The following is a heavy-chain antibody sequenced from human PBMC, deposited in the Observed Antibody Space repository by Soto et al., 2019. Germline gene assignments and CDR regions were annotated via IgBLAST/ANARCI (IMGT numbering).Heavy chain of an antibody. J-gene: IGHJ5*02. CDR1: GGSISSYY. D-gene: IGHD2-15*01. Sequence: PSETLSLTCTVSGGSISSYYWSWIRQPPGKGLEWIGYIYHSGSTYYNPSLKSRVTISVDRSKNQFSLKLSSVTAADTAVYYCARGPYCSGGSCYSVTEWDNWFDPWGQGTLVTVSS. CDR2: IYHSGST. V-gene: IGHV4-59*12. CDR3: ARGPYCSGGSCYSVTEWDNWFDP.